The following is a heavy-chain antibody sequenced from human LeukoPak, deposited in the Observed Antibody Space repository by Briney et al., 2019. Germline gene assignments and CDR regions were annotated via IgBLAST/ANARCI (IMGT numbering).Heavy chain of an antibody. J-gene: IGHJ4*02. V-gene: IGHV3-66*01. D-gene: IGHD3-10*01. CDR2: IYSGGST. Sequence: GGSLRLSCAASGFTVTSNYMSWVRQAPGKGLEWVSVIYSGGSTYYADSVKGRFTISRDNSKNTLYLQMNSLRAEDTAVYYCAKVTYGSGTYGAFDSWGQGTLVTVSS. CDR1: GFTVTSNY. CDR3: AKVTYGSGTYGAFDS.